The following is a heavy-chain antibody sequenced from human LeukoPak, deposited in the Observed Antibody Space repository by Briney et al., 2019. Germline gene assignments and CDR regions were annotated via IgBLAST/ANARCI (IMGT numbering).Heavy chain of an antibody. D-gene: IGHD6-13*01. V-gene: IGHV3-53*01. CDR2: IYSIGST. Sequence: PGGSLRLSCAASGFTVSSTYMSWLRQPPGKGLEWVSVIYSIGSTLYADSVKGRFTVSRDNSKNTLYLQMNSLRAEDTAVYYCAREEQQLAGSLDYWGQGTMVTVSS. J-gene: IGHJ4*02. CDR1: GFTVSSTY. CDR3: AREEQQLAGSLDY.